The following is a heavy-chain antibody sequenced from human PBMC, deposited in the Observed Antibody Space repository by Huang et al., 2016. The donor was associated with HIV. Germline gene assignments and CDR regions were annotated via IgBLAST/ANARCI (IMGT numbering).Heavy chain of an antibody. V-gene: IGHV3-30-3*01. CDR1: GFSFANYA. J-gene: IGHJ3*01. Sequence: QVQLVASGGGVVQPGRSLRLSCAASGFSFANYAMHWVRQAPGKRLEGVTCRSKDGSSRYYADSVKGRFTISRDNFKNALYLQMNRLRGDDTAVYYCTREYTVAGAFDLWGQGTMVTVSS. D-gene: IGHD5-12*01. CDR3: TREYTVAGAFDL. CDR2: RSKDGSSR.